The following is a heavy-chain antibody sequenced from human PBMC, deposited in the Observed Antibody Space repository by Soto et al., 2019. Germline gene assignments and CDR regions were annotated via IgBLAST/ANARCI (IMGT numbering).Heavy chain of an antibody. J-gene: IGHJ1*01. Sequence: GASVKVSCKASGYTFTSYGISWVRQAPGQGLEWMGWISAYNGNTNYAQKLQGRVTMTTDTSTSTAYMELRSLRSDDTAVYYCARVSTQSGYYNLPSEYFQHWGQGTLVTVSS. V-gene: IGHV1-18*01. D-gene: IGHD3-3*01. CDR1: GYTFTSYG. CDR3: ARVSTQSGYYNLPSEYFQH. CDR2: ISAYNGNT.